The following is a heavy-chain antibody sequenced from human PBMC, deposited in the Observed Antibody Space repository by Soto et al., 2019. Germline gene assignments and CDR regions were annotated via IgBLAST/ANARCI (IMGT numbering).Heavy chain of an antibody. J-gene: IGHJ4*02. CDR3: ARTQSGWVGSDFDY. V-gene: IGHV1-18*01. Sequence: ASVKVTCTASGYTFTSYDINWVRQAPGQGLEWMGWMNPNSGNTNYAQKLQGRVTMTTDTSTSTAYMELRSLRSDDTAVYYCARTQSGWVGSDFDYWGQGTLVTVSS. CDR2: MNPNSGNT. D-gene: IGHD6-19*01. CDR1: GYTFTSYD.